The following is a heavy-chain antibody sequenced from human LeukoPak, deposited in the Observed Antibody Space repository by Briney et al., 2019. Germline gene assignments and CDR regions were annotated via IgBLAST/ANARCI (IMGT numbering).Heavy chain of an antibody. J-gene: IGHJ5*02. Sequence: SETLSLTCAVSGGSFSGYYWSWIRQPPGKGLEWIGDINHSGSTNYNPSLKSRVTISVDTSKKQFSLKLCSVTAADTAVSYCARGSFHRRFPVTPFDPWGQGTLVTVSS. CDR2: INHSGST. D-gene: IGHD4-23*01. V-gene: IGHV4-34*01. CDR3: ARGSFHRRFPVTPFDP. CDR1: GGSFSGYY.